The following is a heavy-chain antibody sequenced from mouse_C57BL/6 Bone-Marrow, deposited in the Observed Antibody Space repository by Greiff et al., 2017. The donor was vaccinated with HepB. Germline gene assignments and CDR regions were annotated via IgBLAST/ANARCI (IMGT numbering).Heavy chain of an antibody. J-gene: IGHJ3*01. CDR2: IYPSDSET. D-gene: IGHD1-1*01. CDR3: ASPDYYGSSPFAY. CDR1: GYTFTSYW. Sequence: QVQLKQPGAELVRPGSSVKLSCKASGYTFTSYWMDWVKQRPGQGLEWIGNIYPSDSETHYNQKFKDKATLTVDKSSSTAYMQLSSLTSEDSAVYYCASPDYYGSSPFAYWGQGTLVTVSA. V-gene: IGHV1-61*01.